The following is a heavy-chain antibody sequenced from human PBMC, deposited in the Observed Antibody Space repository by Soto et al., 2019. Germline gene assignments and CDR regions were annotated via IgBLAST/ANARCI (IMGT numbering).Heavy chain of an antibody. V-gene: IGHV3-30*18. CDR3: AKELRGSSYYFDY. J-gene: IGHJ4*02. CDR2: ISYDGTDK. D-gene: IGHD3-10*01. Sequence: GGSLRLSCAASGFTFSSYGMHWVRQAPGKGLEWVAVISYDGTDKYYADSVKGRFTISRDNSRNTLYLQMNSLSPEDTAVYYCAKELRGSSYYFDYWGQGTLVTVSS. CDR1: GFTFSSYG.